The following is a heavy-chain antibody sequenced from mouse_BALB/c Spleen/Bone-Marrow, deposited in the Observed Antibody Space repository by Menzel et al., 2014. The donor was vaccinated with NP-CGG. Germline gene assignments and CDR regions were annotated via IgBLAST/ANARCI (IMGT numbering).Heavy chain of an antibody. J-gene: IGHJ1*01. CDR2: INPGNGRT. CDR3: ARWGKGYFDV. CDR1: GYNFISYW. Sequence: GAELVKPGASVKLSCKASGYNFISYWIHWVKQRPGQGLEWIGEINPGNGRTNYNEKFKNKATLTIDKSSSTAYMQLSRLTSEDSAVYYCARWGKGYFDVWGAGTTVTVSS. V-gene: IGHV1S81*02. D-gene: IGHD1-3*01.